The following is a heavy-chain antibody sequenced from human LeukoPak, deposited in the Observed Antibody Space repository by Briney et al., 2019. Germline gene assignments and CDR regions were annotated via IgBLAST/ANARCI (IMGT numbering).Heavy chain of an antibody. CDR1: GGSFSGYY. D-gene: IGHD3-3*01. Sequence: SETLSLTCAVYGGSFSGYYWSWIRQPPGKGLEWIGEINHSGSTNYNPSLKSRVTISVDTSKNQFSLKLRSVTAADTAVYYCARGSNDFWSGYYTGIRWGWFDPWGQGTLVTVSS. V-gene: IGHV4-34*01. CDR3: ARGSNDFWSGYYTGIRWGWFDP. CDR2: INHSGST. J-gene: IGHJ5*02.